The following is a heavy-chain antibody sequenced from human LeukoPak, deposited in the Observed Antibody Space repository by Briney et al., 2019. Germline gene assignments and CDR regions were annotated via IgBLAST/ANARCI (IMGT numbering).Heavy chain of an antibody. J-gene: IGHJ4*02. CDR1: GYTFANDD. V-gene: IGHV1-8*01. D-gene: IGHD3-9*01. Sequence: ASVKVSCKASGYTFANDDISWVRRATGQGLEWIGKMNSNSGNTGYAQKFQGRVTMTRSTSVSTVHMELNSLTSEDTAVYFCARSASGTGYTAWGQGTLVTVSS. CDR2: MNSNSGNT. CDR3: ARSASGTGYTA.